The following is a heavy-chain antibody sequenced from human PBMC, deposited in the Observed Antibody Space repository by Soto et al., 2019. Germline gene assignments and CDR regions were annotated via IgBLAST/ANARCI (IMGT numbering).Heavy chain of an antibody. CDR1: GASFKNNDHY. D-gene: IGHD2-15*01. CDR3: ARGLCRGGTCFRGGVRFDV. V-gene: IGHV4-31*02. Sequence: QVQLQESGPGLVKPSQTLSLTCSVSGASFKNNDHYWSWIRHHPGRGLEWIGYIFWSGSTYYNPSLMSRLTILVCSSEFSLMLDSVTDADTAVYFCARGLCRGGTCFRGGVRFDVWGHGTLVTVSS. CDR2: IFWSGST. J-gene: IGHJ3*01.